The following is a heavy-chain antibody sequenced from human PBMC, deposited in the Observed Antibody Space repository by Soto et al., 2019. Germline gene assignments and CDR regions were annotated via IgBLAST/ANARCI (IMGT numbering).Heavy chain of an antibody. J-gene: IGHJ6*02. CDR1: GGSISSDAYY. Sequence: SETLSLTCTVSGGSISSDAYYWNWISQPPGKGLEWIGYFYYSGSTHYNPSLKRRVTIPVDTRKNNFYLNLSTVTAAATAVYYCARDPLNPIFGMITPCDMDVWGQGATVTVSS. V-gene: IGHV4-30-4*01. CDR2: FYYSGST. D-gene: IGHD3-3*01. CDR3: ARDPLNPIFGMITPCDMDV.